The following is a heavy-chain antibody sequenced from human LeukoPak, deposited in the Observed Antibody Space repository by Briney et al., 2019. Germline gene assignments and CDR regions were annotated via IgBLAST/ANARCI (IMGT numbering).Heavy chain of an antibody. V-gene: IGHV3-33*01. J-gene: IGHJ4*02. CDR2: IRPDGSHI. CDR3: LREVDWKYAFDY. Sequence: PGGSLRLSCAASVFSFSTFFMQWVRQAPGKGREWVAVIRPDGSHISYVDPVKGRFTISRDNSNNMLYLQMSSLRAEDTALYYCLREVDWKYAFDYWGRGTLVTVSS. CDR1: VFSFSTFF. D-gene: IGHD1-7*01.